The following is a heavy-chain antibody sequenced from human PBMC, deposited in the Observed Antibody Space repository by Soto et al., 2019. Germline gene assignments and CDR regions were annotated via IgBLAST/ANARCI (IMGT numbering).Heavy chain of an antibody. V-gene: IGHV3-72*01. Sequence: EVQLVESGGGLVQPGGSLRLSCAASGFTFSDHYMDWVRQAPGKGLEWVGRTRNKANSYTTEYAASVKGRFTISRDDSKNSLYLQMNSLKTEDTAVYYCAREGEPPPPLCGGDCYSYYYYGMDVWGQGTTVTVSS. CDR2: TRNKANSYTT. CDR3: AREGEPPPPLCGGDCYSYYYYGMDV. CDR1: GFTFSDHY. J-gene: IGHJ6*02. D-gene: IGHD2-21*02.